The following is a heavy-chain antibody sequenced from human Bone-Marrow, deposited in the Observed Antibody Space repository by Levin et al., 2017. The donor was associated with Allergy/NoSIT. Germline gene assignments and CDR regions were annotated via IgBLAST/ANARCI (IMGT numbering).Heavy chain of an antibody. V-gene: IGHV3-30*18. D-gene: IGHD6-6*01. J-gene: IGHJ4*02. CDR3: AKWGRIAARPAYFDY. CDR1: GFTFSSYG. CDR2: ISYDGSNK. Sequence: PGGSLRLSCAASGFTFSSYGMHWVRQAPGKGLEWVAVISYDGSNKYYADSVKGRFTISRDNSKNTLYLQMNSLRAEDTAVYYCAKWGRIAARPAYFDYWGQGTLVTVSS.